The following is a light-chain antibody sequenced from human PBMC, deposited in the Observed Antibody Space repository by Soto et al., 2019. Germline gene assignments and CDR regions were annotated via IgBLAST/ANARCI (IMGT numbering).Light chain of an antibody. CDR3: KHYGTSPIT. Sequence: EIVLTQSPGTLSLSPGDRATLSCWASQSVGSRLAWYQQKPGQAPRLLISGASSRATGIPDRFSGSGSATDFTLTISRQEPEDFALYYCKHYGTSPITFGQGTRLEIK. J-gene: IGKJ5*01. CDR2: GAS. CDR1: QSVGSR. V-gene: IGKV3-20*01.